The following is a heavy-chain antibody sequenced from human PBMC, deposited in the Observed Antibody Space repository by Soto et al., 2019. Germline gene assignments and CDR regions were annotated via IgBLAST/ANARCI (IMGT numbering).Heavy chain of an antibody. CDR3: ARVRLIVYDFWSGEYYYGMDV. CDR2: TYYRSKWYN. Sequence: PSQTLSLTCAISGDSVSINIAAWNWIRQSPSRGLEWLGRTYYRSKWYNDYAVSVKSRITINPDTSKNQFSLQLNSVTPEDTAVYYCARVRLIVYDFWSGEYYYGMDVWGQGTTVTVSS. CDR1: GDSVSINIAA. V-gene: IGHV6-1*01. D-gene: IGHD3-3*01. J-gene: IGHJ6*02.